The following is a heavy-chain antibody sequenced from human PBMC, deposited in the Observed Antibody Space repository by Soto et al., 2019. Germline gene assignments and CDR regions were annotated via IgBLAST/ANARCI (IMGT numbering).Heavy chain of an antibody. J-gene: IGHJ6*02. CDR1: EFTVSGNY. V-gene: IGHV3-53*01. D-gene: IGHD5-18*01. Sequence: PGGSLRQSGEASEFTVSGNYMIWVRQAPGKGLEWVSVIYSGGSTYYADSVKGRFTISRDNSKNTLYLQMNSLRAEDTAVYYCARGKDRQLWSWDYYYGMDVWGQGTTVTVSS. CDR2: IYSGGST. CDR3: ARGKDRQLWSWDYYYGMDV.